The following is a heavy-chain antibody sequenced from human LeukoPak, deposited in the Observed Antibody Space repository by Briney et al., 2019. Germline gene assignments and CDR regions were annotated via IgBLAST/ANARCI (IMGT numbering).Heavy chain of an antibody. J-gene: IGHJ5*02. CDR3: ARHSLPTYSSSWYPYPNWFDP. CDR2: IYYSGTT. Sequence: PSETLSLTCTVSGGSISSSTYYWAWVRQPPGKGLEWIASIYYSGTTYYNPSLKSRVTISVDTSKNQFSLKLSSVTAADTAVYYCARHSLPTYSSSWYPYPNWFDPWGQGTLVTVSS. D-gene: IGHD6-13*01. V-gene: IGHV4-39*01. CDR1: GGSISSSTYY.